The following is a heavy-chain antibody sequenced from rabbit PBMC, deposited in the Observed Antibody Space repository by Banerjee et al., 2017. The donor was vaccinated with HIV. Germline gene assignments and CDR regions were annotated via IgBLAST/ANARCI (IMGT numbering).Heavy chain of an antibody. D-gene: IGHD2-1*01. CDR2: IYAGSSGST. CDR1: GFSFSSSYY. CDR3: AREGYDDYGDYDS. V-gene: IGHV1S40*01. J-gene: IGHJ4*01. Sequence: QSLEESGGDLVKPGASLTLTCTASGFSFSSSYYMCWVRQAPGKGLEWIACIYAGSSGSTYYASWAKGRFTISKTSSTTVTLQMTSLTAADTATYFCAREGYDDYGDYDSWGPGTLVTVS.